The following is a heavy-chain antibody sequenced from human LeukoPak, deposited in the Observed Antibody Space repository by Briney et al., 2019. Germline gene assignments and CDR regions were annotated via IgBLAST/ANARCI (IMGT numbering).Heavy chain of an antibody. V-gene: IGHV3-53*01. J-gene: IGHJ6*02. D-gene: IGHD5/OR15-5a*01. CDR2: IYSGGST. Sequence: GGSLRLSCAASGFTFSDYYMSWIRQAPGKGLEWVSVIYSGGSTYYADSVKGRFTISRDNSKNTLFLQMNSLRAEDTAVYYCARSVAKVGHYYYYGMDVWGQGTTVTVSS. CDR1: GFTFSDYY. CDR3: ARSVAKVGHYYYYGMDV.